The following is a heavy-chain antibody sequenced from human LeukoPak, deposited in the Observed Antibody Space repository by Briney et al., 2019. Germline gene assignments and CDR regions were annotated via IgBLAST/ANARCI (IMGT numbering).Heavy chain of an antibody. CDR2: IYPGDSDP. V-gene: IGHV5-51*01. Sequence: GESLKISCKDSGYSFTKYWIGWVRQMPGKGLEWMGIIYPGDSDPRYSPSFQGQVTISADKPISTAYLQWSSLKASDTAMYYCARRGQGGNPFDAFDIWGQGTMVTVSS. J-gene: IGHJ3*02. CDR3: ARRGQGGNPFDAFDI. CDR1: GYSFTKYW.